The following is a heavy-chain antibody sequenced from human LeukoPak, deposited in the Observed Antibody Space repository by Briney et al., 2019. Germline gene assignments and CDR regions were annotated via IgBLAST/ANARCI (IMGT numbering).Heavy chain of an antibody. J-gene: IGHJ5*02. CDR3: ARDRPGRYCSSISCYSASPFDP. D-gene: IGHD2-2*02. V-gene: IGHV1-69*13. CDR2: IIPIFGTA. Sequence: ASVKVSCKASGGTFSSYVISWVRQAPGQGLEWMGGIIPIFGTANYAQKFQGRVTITADESTGTAYMELSSLKSEDTAVYYCARDRPGRYCSSISCYSASPFDPWGQGTLVTVSS. CDR1: GGTFSSYV.